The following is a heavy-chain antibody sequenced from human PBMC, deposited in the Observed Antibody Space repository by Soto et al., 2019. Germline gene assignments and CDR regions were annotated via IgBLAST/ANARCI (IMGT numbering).Heavy chain of an antibody. V-gene: IGHV1-18*01. CDR1: GYTFTTYG. CDR2: INGYNGNT. CDR3: AREGSAPYYYYGMDV. J-gene: IGHJ6*02. D-gene: IGHD6-19*01. Sequence: QVQLEQSGAEVKKPGDSMKVSCKASGYTFTTYGISWVRQAPGQGLEWMGWINGYNGNTDYPQKLQCRVTXTXXXSXXTACMALRSLRSDDTAVYYCAREGSAPYYYYGMDVWGQGTTVTVSS.